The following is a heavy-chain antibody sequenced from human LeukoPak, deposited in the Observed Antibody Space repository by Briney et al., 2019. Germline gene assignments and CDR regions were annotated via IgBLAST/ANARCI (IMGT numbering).Heavy chain of an antibody. Sequence: ASVKVSCKASGYTFSNYGISWVRQAPGQGLEWMGWISSYNDNTNYAQKLQGRVTMTTDTSTSTAYMELRSLRSDDTAVYYCARDHSNDFWSGSGPLYYMDVWGKGTTVTVSS. V-gene: IGHV1-18*01. J-gene: IGHJ6*03. D-gene: IGHD3-3*01. CDR3: ARDHSNDFWSGSGPLYYMDV. CDR1: GYTFSNYG. CDR2: ISSYNDNT.